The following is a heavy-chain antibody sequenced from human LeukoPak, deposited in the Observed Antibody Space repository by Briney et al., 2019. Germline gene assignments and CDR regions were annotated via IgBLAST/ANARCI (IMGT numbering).Heavy chain of an antibody. CDR3: TRDRSGSYIGGSFHI. CDR2: INWSGGNI. CDR1: GFTFDNYA. J-gene: IGHJ3*02. V-gene: IGHV3-9*03. D-gene: IGHD1-26*01. Sequence: PGRSLRLSCAASGFTFDNYAMHWVRQAPGKGLEWVSGINWSGGNIGYADSVEGRFTISRDNAKNSLYLQMNSLRVDDMAFYYCTRDRSGSYIGGSFHIWGQGTMVTVSS.